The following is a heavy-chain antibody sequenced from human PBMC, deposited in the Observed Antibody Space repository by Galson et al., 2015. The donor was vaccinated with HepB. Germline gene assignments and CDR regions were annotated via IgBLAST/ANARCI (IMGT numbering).Heavy chain of an antibody. CDR2: IKSKTDGGTT. Sequence: SLRLSCAASGFTFSNAWMSWVRQAPGKGLEWVGRIKSKTDGGTTDYAAPVKGRFTISRDNSKNTLYLQMNSLRAEDTAVYYCARDGGGYYYDTPDYWGQGTLVTVSS. J-gene: IGHJ4*02. CDR1: GFTFSNAW. V-gene: IGHV3-15*01. CDR3: ARDGGGYYYDTPDY. D-gene: IGHD3-22*01.